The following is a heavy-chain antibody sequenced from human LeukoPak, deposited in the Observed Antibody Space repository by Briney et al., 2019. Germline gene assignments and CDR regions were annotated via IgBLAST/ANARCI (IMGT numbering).Heavy chain of an antibody. CDR1: NGSMTNYF. V-gene: IGHV4-59*01. J-gene: IGHJ6*03. CDR3: ARVPRSYYYYYYMDV. Sequence: SETLSLTCYVSNGSMTNYFWSWIRQPPGKGLEWLGYIYYSGSSNYNPSLKSRVTMSADTSKNQFSLKLSSVTAADTAVYYCARVPRSYYYYYYMDVWGKGTTVTVSS. CDR2: IYYSGSS.